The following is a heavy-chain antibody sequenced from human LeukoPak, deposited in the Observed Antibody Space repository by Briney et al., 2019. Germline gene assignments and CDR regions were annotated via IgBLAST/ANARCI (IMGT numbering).Heavy chain of an antibody. CDR1: GFTFVSYN. Sequence: PGGSLRLSCAASGFTFVSYNMNWVRQAPGKGLEWVAYISSSSSLIYYAGSVKGRFTVSRDSAKRSLYLQMNSLRAEDTAVYYCARVYGPYYFDYWGQGTLVTVSS. CDR3: ARVYGPYYFDY. CDR2: ISSSSSLI. J-gene: IGHJ4*02. D-gene: IGHD2-8*01. V-gene: IGHV3-48*01.